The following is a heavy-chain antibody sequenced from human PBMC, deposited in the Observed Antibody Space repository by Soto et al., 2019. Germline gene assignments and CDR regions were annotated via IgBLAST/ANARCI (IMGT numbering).Heavy chain of an antibody. V-gene: IGHV1-18*01. Sequence: ASVKVSCKASGYTFTSYGISWVRQAPGQGLEWMGWISAYNGNTNYAQKLQGRVTMTTDTSTSTAYMELRSLRSDDTAVYYCARVVGSGYSSSWYLSTYYGMDVWGQGTTVTVSS. D-gene: IGHD6-13*01. CDR1: GYTFTSYG. J-gene: IGHJ6*02. CDR2: ISAYNGNT. CDR3: ARVVGSGYSSSWYLSTYYGMDV.